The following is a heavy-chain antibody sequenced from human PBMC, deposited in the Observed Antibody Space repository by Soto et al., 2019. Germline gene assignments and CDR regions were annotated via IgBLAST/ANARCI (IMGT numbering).Heavy chain of an antibody. V-gene: IGHV4-59*01. CDR1: GGSISRYY. J-gene: IGHJ6*02. Sequence: SETLSLTCTVSGGSISRYYWSWIRQPPGRGLEWIGNIYSSGSTNYNPSLKTRVTISVDTSKNQVSLNLNAVTAADSAVYYCAREYYDFWCTTYSYYGMDVWGQGTTVTVSS. CDR2: IYSSGST. CDR3: AREYYDFWCTTYSYYGMDV. D-gene: IGHD3-3*01.